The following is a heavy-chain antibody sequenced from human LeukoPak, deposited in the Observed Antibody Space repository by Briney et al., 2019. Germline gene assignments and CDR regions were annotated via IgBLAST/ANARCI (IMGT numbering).Heavy chain of an antibody. J-gene: IGHJ4*02. CDR1: GFTFSSYS. CDR2: ISSSSSYI. D-gene: IGHD5-24*01. CDR3: AREAGDGELFAY. Sequence: PWGSLRLSCAASGFTFSSYSMNWVRQAPGKGLEWVSSISSSSSYIYYADSVKGRFTISRDNAKNSLYLQMNSLRAEDTAVYYCAREAGDGELFAYWGQATLVTVSS. V-gene: IGHV3-21*01.